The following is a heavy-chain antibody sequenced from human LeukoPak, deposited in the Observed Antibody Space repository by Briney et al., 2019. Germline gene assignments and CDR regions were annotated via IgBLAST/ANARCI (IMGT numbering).Heavy chain of an antibody. CDR2: ISASGGNT. D-gene: IGHD2-21*01. CDR1: GYTFSFSA. CDR3: PKCIQCAY. V-gene: IGHV3-23*01. J-gene: IGHJ4*02. Sequence: GGSLRLSCGASGYTFSFSAMNWVRQAPGKGLQWVSLISASGGNTYYADSVKGRFTISRDNSKNTLYLQMNSLRAEDTAVYYRPKCIQCAYWGRGTLVVVSS.